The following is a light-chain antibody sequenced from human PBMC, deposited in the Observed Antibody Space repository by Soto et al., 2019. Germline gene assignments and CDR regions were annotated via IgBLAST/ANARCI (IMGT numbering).Light chain of an antibody. V-gene: IGKV3D-20*02. CDR1: QSVSNRY. CDR2: GAY. CDR3: QHRSIWPVS. J-gene: IGKJ5*01. Sequence: ELVLTQSPGTLSLSPGERATLSCWASQSVSNRYLAWYQQKPGQAPRLLIYGAYSRATGIPDRFSGSGSGTDFTLTISRLEPEDFAVYYCQHRSIWPVSFGQGTRLEIK.